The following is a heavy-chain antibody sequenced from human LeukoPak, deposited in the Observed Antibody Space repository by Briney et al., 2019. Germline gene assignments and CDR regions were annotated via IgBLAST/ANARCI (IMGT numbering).Heavy chain of an antibody. CDR2: ISGSGGST. V-gene: IGHV3-23*01. CDR3: AKDVKYYGSGSYFDY. D-gene: IGHD3-10*01. CDR1: GFTFSSYA. J-gene: IGHJ4*02. Sequence: GGSLRLSCAASGFTFSSYAMNWVRQAPGKGLEWVSAISGSGGSTYYADSVKGRFTISRDNSKNTLYLQMNSLRAEDTAVYYCAKDVKYYGSGSYFDYWGQGTLVTVSS.